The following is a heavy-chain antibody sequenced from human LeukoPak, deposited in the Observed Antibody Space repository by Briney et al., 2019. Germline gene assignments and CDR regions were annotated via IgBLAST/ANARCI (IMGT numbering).Heavy chain of an antibody. V-gene: IGHV3-21*01. J-gene: IGHJ4*02. Sequence: SLRLSXXXXXFTFSXXSMNWVRQAPGKGREWVSSISSSSSYIYYADSVTGPFTISRHTAKNSLYLQMNSLRAEDTAVYYCASIPPYYDFWSGSYYFDYWGQGTLVTVSS. CDR3: ASIPPYYDFWSGSYYFDY. D-gene: IGHD3-3*01. CDR2: ISSSSSYI. CDR1: XFTFSXXS.